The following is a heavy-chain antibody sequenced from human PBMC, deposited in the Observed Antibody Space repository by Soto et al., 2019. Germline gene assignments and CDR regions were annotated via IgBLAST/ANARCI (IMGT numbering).Heavy chain of an antibody. CDR2: ISGSGGGT. Sequence: GGSLRLSCAASGFTFKNYAMSCVRQAPGKGLEWVSAISGSGGGTYYADSVKGRFTISRDNSKNTLYLQMNSLRAEDAAVYYCAKDTYSGYDSDAFDIWGQGTMVTVS. CDR1: GFTFKNYA. D-gene: IGHD5-12*01. CDR3: AKDTYSGYDSDAFDI. V-gene: IGHV3-23*01. J-gene: IGHJ3*02.